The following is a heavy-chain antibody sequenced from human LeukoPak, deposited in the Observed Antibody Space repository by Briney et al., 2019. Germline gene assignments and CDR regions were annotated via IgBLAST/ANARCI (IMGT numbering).Heavy chain of an antibody. CDR2: VFTSGIISGNT. CDR1: GGSISSYY. J-gene: IGHJ3*02. CDR3: ARDRYYYDSSSYFSAFDT. Sequence: SETLSLTCTVSGGSISSYYWSWIRQPPGKGLEWIGRVFTSGIISGNTNYNPSLKSRVTMSVDSSKNQFSLKLRSVTAADTAVYYCARDRYYYDSSSYFSAFDTWGQGTWSPSLQ. V-gene: IGHV4-4*07. D-gene: IGHD3-22*01.